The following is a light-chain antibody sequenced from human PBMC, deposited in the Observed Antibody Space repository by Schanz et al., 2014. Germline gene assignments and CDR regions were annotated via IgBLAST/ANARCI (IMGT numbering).Light chain of an antibody. CDR2: GAS. CDR1: QSVSTID. Sequence: IVLTQSPGTLSLSPGERATLSCRSSQSVSTIDLAWYQQKPGQAPRVLIYGASIRASGIPDRFSGSGSGTDFTLTITRLEPEDFAVYYCQHYSMSPLFGQGTRLEIK. CDR3: QHYSMSPL. V-gene: IGKV3-20*01. J-gene: IGKJ5*01.